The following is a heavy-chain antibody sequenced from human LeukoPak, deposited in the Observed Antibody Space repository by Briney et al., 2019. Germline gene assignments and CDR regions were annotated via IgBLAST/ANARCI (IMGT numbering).Heavy chain of an antibody. Sequence: GGSLRLSCAASGFTFSSYGMHWVRQAPGKGLEWVAFIRYDGSNKYYADSVKGRFTISRDNSKNTLYLQMNSLRAEDTAVYYCAKDPTSGQPNWFDPWGQGTLVTVSS. J-gene: IGHJ5*02. CDR3: AKDPTSGQPNWFDP. CDR1: GFTFSSYG. V-gene: IGHV3-30*02. D-gene: IGHD1/OR15-1a*01. CDR2: IRYDGSNK.